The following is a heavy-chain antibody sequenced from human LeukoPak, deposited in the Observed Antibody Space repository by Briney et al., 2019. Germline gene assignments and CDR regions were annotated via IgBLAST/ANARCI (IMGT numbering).Heavy chain of an antibody. D-gene: IGHD6-25*01. J-gene: IGHJ4*02. CDR1: GVSIKGYS. CDR2: IYHSENT. Sequence: PSETLSLTCTVSGVSIKGYSWGWIRQPPGKGLEWIGYIYHSENTNYNPSLKSRVFISVDTSKPHFSLKLYSVTAADTALYYCARVAPSPAGSGIWFDYWGQGNLVTISS. CDR3: ARVAPSPAGSGIWFDY. V-gene: IGHV4-59*13.